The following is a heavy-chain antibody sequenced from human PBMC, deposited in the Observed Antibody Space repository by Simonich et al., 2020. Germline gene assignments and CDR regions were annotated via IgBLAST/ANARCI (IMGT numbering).Heavy chain of an antibody. D-gene: IGHD6-6*01. CDR3: ARARLYSSSHAFDI. CDR1: GCTFTGYY. V-gene: IGHV1-2*02. CDR2: TNPNRGDP. J-gene: IGHJ3*02. Sequence: QVQLVQSGAEVTKPGASVKVSCKAYGCTFTGYYMHWVRKVPEQGLEWMGRTNPNRGDPNYAQKCKGRVTMTSDTSISTADMELSRLRSDDTAVYYCARARLYSSSHAFDIWGQGTMVTVSS.